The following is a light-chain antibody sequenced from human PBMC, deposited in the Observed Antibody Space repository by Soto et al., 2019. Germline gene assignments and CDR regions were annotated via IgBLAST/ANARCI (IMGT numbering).Light chain of an antibody. V-gene: IGLV2-8*01. J-gene: IGLJ1*01. CDR2: EVN. CDR1: SRDVGGYNY. CDR3: SSYAGSNHFV. Sequence: QSALTQPPSASASPGQSVTISCTGTSRDVGGYNYVSWYQQHPGKAPKLMIYEVNKRPSGVPDRFAGSKSGSTASLTVSGLQAEDEADYYSSSYAGSNHFVFGVGTKVTVL.